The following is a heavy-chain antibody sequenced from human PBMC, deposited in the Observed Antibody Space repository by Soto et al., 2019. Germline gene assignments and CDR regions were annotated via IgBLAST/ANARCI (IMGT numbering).Heavy chain of an antibody. CDR3: ARGQNNWFDP. CDR2: INHSGST. J-gene: IGHJ5*02. Sequence: SETLSLTCTVSGGSVSSGNYYWSWIRQPPGKGLEWIGEINHSGSTNYNPSLKSRVTISVDTSKNQFSLKLSSVTAADTAVYYCARGQNNWFDPWGQGTLVTVSS. V-gene: IGHV4-61*01. CDR1: GGSVSSGNYY.